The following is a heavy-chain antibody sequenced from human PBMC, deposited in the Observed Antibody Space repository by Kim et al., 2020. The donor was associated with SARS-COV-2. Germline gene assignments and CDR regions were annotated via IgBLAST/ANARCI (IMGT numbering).Heavy chain of an antibody. CDR2: IIPIFGTA. J-gene: IGHJ5*02. D-gene: IGHD3-9*01. CDR1: GGTFSSYA. Sequence: SVKVSCKASGGTFSSYAISWVRQAPGQGLEWMGGIIPIFGTANYAQKFQGRVTITADESTSTAYMELSSLRSEDTAVYYCARATLIRYFDWFGWFDPWGQGTLVTVSS. V-gene: IGHV1-69*13. CDR3: ARATLIRYFDWFGWFDP.